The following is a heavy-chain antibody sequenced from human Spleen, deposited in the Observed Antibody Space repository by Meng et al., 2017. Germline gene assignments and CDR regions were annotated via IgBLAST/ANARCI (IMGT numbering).Heavy chain of an antibody. Sequence: VQRVQSGPVVKKPGASVKLSCKPSGYTIAAYGIHWLRQAPGQGLEWMGRINPNSGGTNYAPKFQGRVTMTLDTSITSAYMELSRLTSDDTAIYYCARDEDISAAGKLFGDYWGQGTLVTVSS. CDR3: ARDEDISAAGKLFGDY. J-gene: IGHJ4*02. CDR1: GYTIAAYG. V-gene: IGHV1-2*06. CDR2: INPNSGGT. D-gene: IGHD6-13*01.